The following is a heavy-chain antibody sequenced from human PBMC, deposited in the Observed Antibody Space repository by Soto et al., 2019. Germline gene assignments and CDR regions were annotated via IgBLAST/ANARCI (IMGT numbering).Heavy chain of an antibody. J-gene: IGHJ6*02. D-gene: IGHD4-4*01. CDR1: GGSIKNSGYY. Sequence: QVQLQESGPGLVKPSQTLSLTCTVSGGSIKNSGYYWSWIRQHPEKGLEWIGYISYSGSTDYAPSLQSRVTMSVDTYKNQFSLNLTSVTAADTAVYYCGRDAVTKRDFYYYGMDVWGRGTTVTVSS. V-gene: IGHV4-31*03. CDR2: ISYSGST. CDR3: GRDAVTKRDFYYYGMDV.